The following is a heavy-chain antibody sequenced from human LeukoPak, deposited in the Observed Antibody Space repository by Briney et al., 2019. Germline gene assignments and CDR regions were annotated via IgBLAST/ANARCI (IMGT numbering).Heavy chain of an antibody. Sequence: PSQTLSVTCTVSGGSISSGGYYWSWVRQHPGKGLEWIGYIYYSGSTYYNPSLKSRVTISVDTSKNQFSLKLSSVTAADTAVYYCARGGSFGPSFDYWGQGTLVTVSS. J-gene: IGHJ4*02. CDR3: ARGGSFGPSFDY. CDR1: GGSISSGGYY. CDR2: IYYSGST. V-gene: IGHV4-31*03. D-gene: IGHD3-10*01.